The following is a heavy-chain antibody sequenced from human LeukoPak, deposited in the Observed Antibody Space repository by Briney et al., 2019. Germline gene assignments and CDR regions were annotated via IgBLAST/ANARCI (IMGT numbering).Heavy chain of an antibody. CDR1: GGSISSYY. V-gene: IGHV4-59*08. CDR2: IYYSGST. CDR3: ARHGGEREWLSYYYYYMDV. Sequence: SETLSLTCTVSGGSISSYYWSWIRQPPGKGLEWIGYIYYSGSTNYKSSLKSRVTISVDTSKNQFSLKLSSVTAADTAVYYCARHGGEREWLSYYYYYMDVWGKGTTVTISS. D-gene: IGHD3-16*01. J-gene: IGHJ6*03.